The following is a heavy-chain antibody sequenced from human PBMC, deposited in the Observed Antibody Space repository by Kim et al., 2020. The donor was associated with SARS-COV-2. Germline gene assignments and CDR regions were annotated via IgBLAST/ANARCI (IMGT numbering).Heavy chain of an antibody. CDR2: ISGSGGST. CDR3: AKNFFYPPYILTGYYREDY. Sequence: GGSLRLSCAASGFTFSSYAMSWVRQAPGKGLEWVSAISGSGGSTYYADSVKGRFTISRDNSKNTLYLQMNSLRAEDTAVYYCAKNFFYPPYILTGYYREDYWGQGTLVTVSS. V-gene: IGHV3-23*01. CDR1: GFTFSSYA. J-gene: IGHJ4*02. D-gene: IGHD3-9*01.